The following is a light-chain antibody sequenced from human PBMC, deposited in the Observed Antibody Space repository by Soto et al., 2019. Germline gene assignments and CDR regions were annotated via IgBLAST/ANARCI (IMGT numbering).Light chain of an antibody. CDR3: MLSDSGPYI. Sequence: QAVVTQDPSLTVSPGGTGTLTGGSSTGAVTSGHYTYWFQVKLGQAPRTLLYDVNNKHSWTPARVSGSLLGGKASLTLAGAQHEDEADYYCMLSDSGPYIFGSGIQLTV. J-gene: IGLJ7*01. CDR2: DVN. CDR1: TGAVTSGHY. V-gene: IGLV7-46*01.